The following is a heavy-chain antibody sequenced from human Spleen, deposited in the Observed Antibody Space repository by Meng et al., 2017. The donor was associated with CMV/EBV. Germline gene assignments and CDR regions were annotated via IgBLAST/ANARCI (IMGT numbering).Heavy chain of an antibody. CDR3: VREDYGDYFFDT. Sequence: CAASGFTLSDFSVSWIRQAPGKGLEWVSYISSSGNTIHYADSVKGRFIISRDTPKNSVYLQMNRLRAEDTAVYYCVREDYGDYFFDTWGQGTLVTVSS. CDR1: GFTLSDFS. CDR2: ISSSGNTI. V-gene: IGHV3-11*01. D-gene: IGHD4-17*01. J-gene: IGHJ4*02.